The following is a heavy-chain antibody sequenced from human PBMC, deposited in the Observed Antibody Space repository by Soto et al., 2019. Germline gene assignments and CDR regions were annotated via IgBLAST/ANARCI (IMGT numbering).Heavy chain of an antibody. J-gene: IGHJ4*02. D-gene: IGHD3-22*01. CDR3: AAVTGTMIVVGNFYY. V-gene: IGHV1-58*01. Sequence: SVKVSCKASGFTFTSSAVQWVRQARGQRLEWIGWIVVGSGNTNYAQKFQERVTITRDMSTSTAYMELSSLRSEDTAVYYCAAVTGTMIVVGNFYYWGQGTMVTFST. CDR2: IVVGSGNT. CDR1: GFTFTSSA.